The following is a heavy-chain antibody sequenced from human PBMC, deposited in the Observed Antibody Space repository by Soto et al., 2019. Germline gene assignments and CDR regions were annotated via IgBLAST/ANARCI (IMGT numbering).Heavy chain of an antibody. D-gene: IGHD2-2*01. J-gene: IGHJ5*02. CDR3: ARGIVVVPAAMGGWFDP. V-gene: IGHV4-34*01. CDR2: INHSGST. Sequence: TLSLTCAVYGGSFSGYYWSWIRQPPGKGLEWIGEINHSGSTNYNPSLKSRVTISVDTSKNQFSLKLSSVTAADTAVYYCARGIVVVPAAMGGWFDPWGQGTLVTVSS. CDR1: GGSFSGYY.